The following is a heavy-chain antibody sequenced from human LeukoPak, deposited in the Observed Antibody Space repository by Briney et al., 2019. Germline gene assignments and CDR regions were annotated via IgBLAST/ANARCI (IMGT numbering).Heavy chain of an antibody. CDR1: GLTFSRYA. Sequence: GGSLRLSCAVSGLTFSRYAMSLVRQAPGKGLEWVSAMSESGSGTYYADSVKGRFTISRDNSKDTLSLQMNSLRAEDTAVYYCAKDIAQGYTFGSIEQDYWGQGTLVSVSS. CDR3: AKDIAQGYTFGSIEQDY. J-gene: IGHJ4*02. CDR2: MSESGSGT. D-gene: IGHD5-18*01. V-gene: IGHV3-23*01.